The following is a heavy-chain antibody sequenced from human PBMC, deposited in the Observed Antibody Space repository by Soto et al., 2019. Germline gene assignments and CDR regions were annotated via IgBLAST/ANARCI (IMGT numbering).Heavy chain of an antibody. V-gene: IGHV4-31*03. Sequence: QVQLQEAGPGLVKPSQTLSLTCTVSGGSISSGGYYWSWIRQHPGKGLEWIGYIYYSGSTYYNPSLKSRVTISVDTSKNQFSLKLSSLTAAATAVYHCARLFGYSSRNHYFDYWGQETLVTVSS. CDR3: ARLFGYSSRNHYFDY. J-gene: IGHJ4*02. D-gene: IGHD6-13*01. CDR1: GGSISSGGYY. CDR2: IYYSGST.